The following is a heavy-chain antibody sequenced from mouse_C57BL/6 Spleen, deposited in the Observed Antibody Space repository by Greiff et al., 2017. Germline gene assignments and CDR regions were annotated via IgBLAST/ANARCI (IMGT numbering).Heavy chain of an antibody. D-gene: IGHD2-3*01. V-gene: IGHV1-15*01. J-gene: IGHJ4*01. Sequence: VQLQQSGAELVRPGASVTLSCKASGYTFTDYEMHWVKQTPVHGLEWIGAIDPETGGTAYNQKFKGKAILTADKSSSTAYMELRSLTSEDSAVYYCTRRGDGYYVDYAMDYRGQGTSVTVSS. CDR3: TRRGDGYYVDYAMDY. CDR2: IDPETGGT. CDR1: GYTFTDYE.